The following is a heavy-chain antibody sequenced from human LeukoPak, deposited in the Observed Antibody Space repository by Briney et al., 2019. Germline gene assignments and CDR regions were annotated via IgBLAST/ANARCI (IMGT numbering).Heavy chain of an antibody. J-gene: IGHJ6*02. CDR1: GGSFSGYY. CDR3: ARGARGYYGSGSYAPYYYYYGMDV. D-gene: IGHD3-10*01. V-gene: IGHV4-34*01. CDR2: VNHSGST. Sequence: KPSETLSLTCAVYGGSFSGYYWSWIRQPPGKGLEWIGEVNHSGSTNYNPSLKSRVTISVDTSKNQFSLKLSSVTAADTAVYYCARGARGYYGSGSYAPYYYYYGMDVWGQGTTVTVSS.